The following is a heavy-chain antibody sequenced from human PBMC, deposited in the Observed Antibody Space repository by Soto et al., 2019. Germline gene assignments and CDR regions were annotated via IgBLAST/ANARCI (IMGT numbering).Heavy chain of an antibody. CDR1: GFTFSDYY. D-gene: IGHD6-13*01. V-gene: IGHV3-11*06. CDR3: ARNRKSGYSSSWYLNWFDP. CDR2: ISSSSSYT. J-gene: IGHJ5*02. Sequence: PGGSLRLSCAASGFTFSDYYMSWIRQAPGKGLEWVSYISSSSSYTNYADSVKGRFTISRDNAKNSLYLQMNSLRAEDTAVYYCARNRKSGYSSSWYLNWFDPWGQGTLVTVSS.